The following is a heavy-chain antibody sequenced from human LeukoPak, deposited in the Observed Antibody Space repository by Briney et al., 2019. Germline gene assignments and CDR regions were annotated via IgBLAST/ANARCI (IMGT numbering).Heavy chain of an antibody. Sequence: SGTLSLTCAVSGGSISSNTWWSWVRQPPGKGLEWIGELYHTGSTNYNPSLKGRVTMSVDPSKNQFSLKLTSVTVADTATYYCVRQGTNSGYYLLDHWGQGHPVIVSS. V-gene: IGHV4-4*02. D-gene: IGHD3-22*01. CDR1: GGSISSNTW. CDR2: LYHTGST. CDR3: VRQGTNSGYYLLDH. J-gene: IGHJ4*02.